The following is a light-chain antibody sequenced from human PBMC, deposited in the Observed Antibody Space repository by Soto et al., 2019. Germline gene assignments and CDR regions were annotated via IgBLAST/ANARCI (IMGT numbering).Light chain of an antibody. CDR3: QQTYSLLGT. CDR2: DAS. CDR1: QSISSY. V-gene: IGKV1-39*01. J-gene: IGKJ1*01. Sequence: DIQMTQSPSSLSASVGDRVTITCRASQSISSYLNWYQQKLGKAPKLLIYDASTLQGGVPSRFSGSGSGTDFTLTISSLQPEDFATYYCQQTYSLLGTFGQGTKVEIK.